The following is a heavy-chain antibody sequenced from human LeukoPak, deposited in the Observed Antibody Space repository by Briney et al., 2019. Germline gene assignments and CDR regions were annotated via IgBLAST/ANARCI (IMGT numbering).Heavy chain of an antibody. D-gene: IGHD2-15*01. CDR3: ARDHGRVFDY. V-gene: IGHV3-48*04. Sequence: GGPLTLPCLASGFTSSSYSMNWVGQAPGKGLEWVSYISSSSSTIYYADSVKGRFTISRDHTKNSLYLQMNSLRAEDTSVYYCARDHGRVFDYWGQGTLVTVSS. CDR1: GFTSSSYS. CDR2: ISSSSSTI. J-gene: IGHJ4*02.